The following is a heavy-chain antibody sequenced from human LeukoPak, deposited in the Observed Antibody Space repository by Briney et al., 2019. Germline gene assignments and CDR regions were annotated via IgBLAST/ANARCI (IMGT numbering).Heavy chain of an antibody. CDR1: GGSFSXXY. V-gene: IGHV4-34*01. D-gene: IGHD3-22*01. CDR3: ARGQEDSSGYWDY. Sequence: SETLSLTCAVYGGSFSXXYWSWXRXPPGKXXXXXXXXXXSXSTXXXXXXXXXXXXSGXXSKNQXXLKXSSXTAADTAVYYCARGQEDSSGYWDYWGQGTLVTVSS. J-gene: IGHJ4*02. CDR2: XXXSXST.